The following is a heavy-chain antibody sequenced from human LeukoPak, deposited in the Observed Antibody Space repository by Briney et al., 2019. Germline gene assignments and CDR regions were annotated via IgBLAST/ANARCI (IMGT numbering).Heavy chain of an antibody. Sequence: GGSLRLSCAASGFTFNNYAMNWVRQAPGKGLEWVSSISGGGETTYYADSAKGRFTISRDNSQNTLYLQMNSMRAEDTAVYYCARDYADYVGYFFFDYWGQGTLVTVSS. CDR1: GFTFNNYA. D-gene: IGHD4-17*01. V-gene: IGHV3-23*01. CDR2: ISGGGETT. CDR3: ARDYADYVGYFFFDY. J-gene: IGHJ4*02.